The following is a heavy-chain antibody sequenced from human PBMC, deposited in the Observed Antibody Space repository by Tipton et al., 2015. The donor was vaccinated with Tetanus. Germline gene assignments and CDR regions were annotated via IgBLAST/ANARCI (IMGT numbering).Heavy chain of an antibody. D-gene: IGHD2-8*01. CDR3: ARHFGEMLYAPFRFDP. CDR1: GYTFTNYW. CDR2: IYPGDSDT. J-gene: IGHJ5*02. Sequence: VQLVQSGAEAKKPGESLKISCKGSGYTFTNYWIGWVRQMPGKGLEWMGIIYPGDSDTRYSPSSQGQVTMSVDRATATAYLQWGSLKAADTAIYYCARHFGEMLYAPFRFDPWGQGTLVTVSS. V-gene: IGHV5-51*01.